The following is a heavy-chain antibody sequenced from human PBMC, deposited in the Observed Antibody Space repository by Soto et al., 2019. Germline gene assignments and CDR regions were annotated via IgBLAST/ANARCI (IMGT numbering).Heavy chain of an antibody. D-gene: IGHD3-10*01. CDR3: ARDHYYGSGSYYNRPYGMDV. Sequence: SETLSLTCAVSGGSISSSNWWSWVRQPPGKGLEWIGEIYHSGSTNYNPSLKSRVTISVDKSKNQFSLKLSSVTAADTAVYYCARDHYYGSGSYYNRPYGMDVWGQGTTVTVSS. CDR2: IYHSGST. V-gene: IGHV4-4*02. CDR1: GGSISSSNW. J-gene: IGHJ6*02.